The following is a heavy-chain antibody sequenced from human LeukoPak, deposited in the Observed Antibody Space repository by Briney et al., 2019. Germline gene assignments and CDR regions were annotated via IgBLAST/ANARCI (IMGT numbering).Heavy chain of an antibody. Sequence: PGGSLRLSCAASEFTFSGYDMHWVRQAPGKGLEGVSCISSSGGITYYADSVKGRFTISRDHAKNSLYLQMNSLRAGDTAVYYCARNLDVWGQGTLVTVSS. CDR2: ISSSGGIT. CDR3: ARNLDV. D-gene: IGHD1-1*01. V-gene: IGHV3-48*03. CDR1: EFTFSGYD. J-gene: IGHJ4*02.